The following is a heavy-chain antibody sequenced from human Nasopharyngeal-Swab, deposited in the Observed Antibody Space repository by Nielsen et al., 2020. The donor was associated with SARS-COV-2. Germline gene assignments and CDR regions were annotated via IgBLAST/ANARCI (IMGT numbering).Heavy chain of an antibody. CDR1: GFTFSSYA. CDR2: ISGSGGST. V-gene: IGHV3-23*01. Sequence: GESLKISCAASGFTFSSYAMSWVRQAPGKGLEWVSAISGSGGSTYYADSVKGRFRISRDNAKNTLYLQMDSLRGEDTAIYYCTRDIGGRYGYWGQGILVTVSS. CDR3: TRDIGGRYGY. D-gene: IGHD1-26*01. J-gene: IGHJ4*02.